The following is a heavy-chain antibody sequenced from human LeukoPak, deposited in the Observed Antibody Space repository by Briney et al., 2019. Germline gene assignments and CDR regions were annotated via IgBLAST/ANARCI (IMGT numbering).Heavy chain of an antibody. CDR3: ARSPYTYYYDSSGYHANSMDV. D-gene: IGHD3-22*01. Sequence: GGSLRFSCAASGFTFSSYWMSWVRQAPGKGLEWEANIKQDGSEKYYVDSVKGRFTISRDNAKNSLYLQMNSLRAEDTAVYYCARSPYTYYYDSSGYHANSMDVWGQGTTVTVSS. CDR1: GFTFSSYW. CDR2: IKQDGSEK. J-gene: IGHJ6*02. V-gene: IGHV3-7*01.